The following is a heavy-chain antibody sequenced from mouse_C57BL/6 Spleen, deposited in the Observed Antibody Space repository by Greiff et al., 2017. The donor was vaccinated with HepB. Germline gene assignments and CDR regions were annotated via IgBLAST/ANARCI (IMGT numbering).Heavy chain of an antibody. V-gene: IGHV5-4*01. D-gene: IGHD2-5*01. Sequence: EVKLVESGGGLVKPGGSLKLSCSASGFTFSSYAMSWVRQTPEKKLEWVATISDGGSYTYYPDNVKGRFTISRDNTKNNLYLQMSHLKSENTAMYDCARDWDSNTTWYFDVWGTGTTVTVSS. CDR1: GFTFSSYA. J-gene: IGHJ1*03. CDR3: ARDWDSNTTWYFDV. CDR2: ISDGGSYT.